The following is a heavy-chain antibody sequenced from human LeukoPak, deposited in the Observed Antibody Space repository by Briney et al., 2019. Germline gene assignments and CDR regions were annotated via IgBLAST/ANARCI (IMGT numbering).Heavy chain of an antibody. CDR3: AKIEGDYDILTGHKKNFDY. Sequence: GGSLRLSCAASGFTFSSYSMSWVRQAPGKGLEWVSAISGSGGSTYYADSVKGRFTISRDNSKNTLYLQMNSLRAEDTAVYYCAKIEGDYDILTGHKKNFDYWGQGTLVTVSS. D-gene: IGHD3-9*01. CDR1: GFTFSSYS. CDR2: ISGSGGST. J-gene: IGHJ4*02. V-gene: IGHV3-23*01.